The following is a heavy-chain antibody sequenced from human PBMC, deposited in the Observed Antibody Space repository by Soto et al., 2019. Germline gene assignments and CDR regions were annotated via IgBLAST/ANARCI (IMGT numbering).Heavy chain of an antibody. CDR2: ISYDGSNK. J-gene: IGHJ5*02. CDR1: GFTFSSYA. Sequence: GGSLRLSCAASGFTFSSYAMHWVRQAPGKGLEWVAVISYDGSNKYYADSVKGRFTISRDNSKNTLYLQMNSLRAEDTAVYYCASEFMVRGVIFTRQNWFDPGGQGTRVTVPS. D-gene: IGHD3-10*01. V-gene: IGHV3-30-3*01. CDR3: ASEFMVRGVIFTRQNWFDP.